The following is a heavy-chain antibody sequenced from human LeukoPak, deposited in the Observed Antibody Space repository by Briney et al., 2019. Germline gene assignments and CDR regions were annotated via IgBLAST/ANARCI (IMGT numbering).Heavy chain of an antibody. V-gene: IGHV1-69*04. CDR3: ASYYGDYQISDAFDI. D-gene: IGHD4-17*01. CDR1: GGTFSSYA. J-gene: IGHJ3*02. Sequence: ASVTVSFKASGGTFSSYAISWVRQAPGQGLEWMGRIIPILGIANYAQKFQGRVTITADKSTSTAYMELSSLRSEDTAVYYCASYYGDYQISDAFDIWGQGTMVTVSS. CDR2: IIPILGIA.